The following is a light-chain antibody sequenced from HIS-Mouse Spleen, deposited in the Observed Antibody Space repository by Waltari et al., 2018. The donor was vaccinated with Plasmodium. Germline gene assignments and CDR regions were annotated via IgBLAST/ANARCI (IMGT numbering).Light chain of an antibody. J-gene: IGKJ1*01. CDR3: QQYYSFPWT. CDR2: AAS. CDR1: QGLSSY. V-gene: IGKV1D-8*02. Sequence: AIWMTQSPSLLSASTGERVTISCRISQGLSSYLAWYQQKPGKAPELLIYAASTLQSGVPSRFSGSGSGTDFTLTISCLQSEDFATYYCQQYYSFPWTFGQGTKVEIK.